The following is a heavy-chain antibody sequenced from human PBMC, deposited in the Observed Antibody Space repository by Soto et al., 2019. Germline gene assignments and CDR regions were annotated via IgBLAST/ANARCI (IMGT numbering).Heavy chain of an antibody. Sequence: TGGSLRLSCAASGFTFSSYSMNWVRQAPGKGLEWVSSISSSSSYIYYADSVKGRFTISRDNAKNSLYLQMNSLRAEDTAVYYWARDHGEQGFGELSSYYYGIDVWGQRTTVTGSS. J-gene: IGHJ6*02. D-gene: IGHD3-10*01. CDR3: ARDHGEQGFGELSSYYYGIDV. CDR2: ISSSSSYI. V-gene: IGHV3-21*01. CDR1: GFTFSSYS.